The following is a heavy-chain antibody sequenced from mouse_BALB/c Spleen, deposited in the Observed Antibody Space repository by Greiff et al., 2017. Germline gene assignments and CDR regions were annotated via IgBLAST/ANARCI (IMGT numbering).Heavy chain of an antibody. J-gene: IGHJ2*01. V-gene: IGHV5-9-4*01. CDR3: ARAPYGNHYFDY. CDR2: ISSGGSYT. CDR1: GFTFSSYA. D-gene: IGHD2-10*02. Sequence: EVMLVESGGGLVKPGGSLKLSCAASGFTFSSYAMSWVRQSPENRLEWVAEISSGGSYTYYPDTVTGRFTISRDNAKNTLYLEMSSLRSEDTAMYYCARAPYGNHYFDYWGQGTTLTVSS.